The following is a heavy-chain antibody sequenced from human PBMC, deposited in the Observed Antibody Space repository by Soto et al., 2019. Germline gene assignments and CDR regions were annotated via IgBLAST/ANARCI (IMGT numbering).Heavy chain of an antibody. CDR2: ISYDGSNK. J-gene: IGHJ3*02. CDR3: AKDEEALNYDFWSGLAPGAFDI. V-gene: IGHV3-30*18. Sequence: GGSLRLSCAASGFTFSSYGMHWVRQAPGKGLEWVAVISYDGSNKYYADSVKGRFTISRDNSKNTLYLQMNSLRAEDTAVYYCAKDEEALNYDFWSGLAPGAFDIWGQGTMVTVSS. CDR1: GFTFSSYG. D-gene: IGHD3-3*01.